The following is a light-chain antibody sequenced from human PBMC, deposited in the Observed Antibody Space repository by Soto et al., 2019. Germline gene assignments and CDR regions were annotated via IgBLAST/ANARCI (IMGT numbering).Light chain of an antibody. CDR2: KAS. CDR3: QQYNSYSRT. CDR1: QTISSW. V-gene: IGKV1-5*03. Sequence: DIQMTQSPSTLSGSVGDRVTSTCRASQTISSWLDWYQQKPGKAPKLLIYKASTLESGVPSRFSGSGSGTEFTLTISSLQPDDFATYYCQQYNSYSRTFGQGTKVDIK. J-gene: IGKJ1*01.